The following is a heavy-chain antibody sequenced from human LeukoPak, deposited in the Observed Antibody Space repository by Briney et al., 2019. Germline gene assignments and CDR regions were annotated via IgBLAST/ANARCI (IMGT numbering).Heavy chain of an antibody. D-gene: IGHD7-27*01. Sequence: GGSLRLSCAASGFTFSSYWMNWVRQAPGKGLEGVANIKPDGSDQYYVDSVKGRFTISRDNPKNSLYLQMNSLRAEDTAVYYCARDANWGSDYWGQGTLVTVSS. CDR1: GFTFSSYW. V-gene: IGHV3-7*04. CDR2: IKPDGSDQ. J-gene: IGHJ4*02. CDR3: ARDANWGSDY.